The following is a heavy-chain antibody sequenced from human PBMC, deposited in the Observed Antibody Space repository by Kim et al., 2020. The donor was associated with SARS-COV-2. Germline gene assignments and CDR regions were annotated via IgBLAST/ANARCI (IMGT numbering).Heavy chain of an antibody. D-gene: IGHD4-17*01. CDR1: GGSISSGGYY. V-gene: IGHV4-31*03. CDR3: ARVDYGDYVRIYGMDV. Sequence: SETLSLTCTVSGGSISSGGYYWSWIRQHPGKGLEWIGYIYYSGSTYYNPSLKSRVTISVDTSKNQFSLKLSSVTAADTAVYYCARVDYGDYVRIYGMDVWGQGTTVTVSS. CDR2: IYYSGST. J-gene: IGHJ6*02.